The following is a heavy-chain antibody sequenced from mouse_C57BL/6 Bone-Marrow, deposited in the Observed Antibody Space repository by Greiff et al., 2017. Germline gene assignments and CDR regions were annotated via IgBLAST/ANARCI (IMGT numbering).Heavy chain of an antibody. V-gene: IGHV14-4*01. CDR2: IDPENGDT. J-gene: IGHJ2*01. D-gene: IGHD1-1*01. CDR3: TTIRVTTVVADY. CDR1: GFNIKDDY. Sequence: EVQLQQSGAELVRPGASVKLSCTASGFNIKDDYMHWVKQRPEQGLEWIGWIDPENGDTEYASKFQGKATITADTSSNTAYLQRSRLPSEDTAVYYCTTIRVTTVVADYWGQGTTLTVSS.